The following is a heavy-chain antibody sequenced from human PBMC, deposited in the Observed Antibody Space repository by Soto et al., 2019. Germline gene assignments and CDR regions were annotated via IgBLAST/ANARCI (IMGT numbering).Heavy chain of an antibody. Sequence: QITLKESGPTLVKPTQTLTLTCTFSGFSLNTRAVGVGWIRQPPGKALEWLALINWNDDMRYSPSLKDRLTLTKDTSKNLVVLTMTNIDFVDTATYYCAHRHDLGGFDVWGNGTTVTASS. J-gene: IGHJ3*01. V-gene: IGHV2-5*01. CDR2: INWNDDM. D-gene: IGHD2-15*01. CDR3: AHRHDLGGFDV. CDR1: GFSLNTRAVG.